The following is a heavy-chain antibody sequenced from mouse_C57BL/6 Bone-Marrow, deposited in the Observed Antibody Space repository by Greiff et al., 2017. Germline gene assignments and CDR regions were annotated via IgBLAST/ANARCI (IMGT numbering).Heavy chain of an antibody. CDR1: GYTFTSYW. V-gene: IGHV1-5*01. Sequence: VQLQQSGTVLARPGASVKISCKTSGYTFTSYWMHWVKQRPGQGLEWIGAIYPGNSDTSYNQKFKGKAKLTAVTSASTAYMELSSLTNEDSAVYYCTRKTTAGTGPYAMDYWGQGTSVTVSS. J-gene: IGHJ4*01. D-gene: IGHD4-1*01. CDR3: TRKTTAGTGPYAMDY. CDR2: IYPGNSDT.